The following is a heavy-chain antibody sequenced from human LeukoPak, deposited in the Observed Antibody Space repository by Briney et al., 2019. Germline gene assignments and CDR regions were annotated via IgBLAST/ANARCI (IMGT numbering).Heavy chain of an antibody. CDR3: ARLGPAAGTSFDY. D-gene: IGHD6-13*01. V-gene: IGHV4-59*08. CDR1: AGSISNYY. Sequence: PSETLSLTRTVSAGSISNYYWSWIRQPPGKGLEWIGYISYSGSTNYNPSLKSRVTISVDTSKNQFSLKLSSVTAADTAVYYCARLGPAAGTSFDYWGQGTLVTVSS. CDR2: ISYSGST. J-gene: IGHJ4*02.